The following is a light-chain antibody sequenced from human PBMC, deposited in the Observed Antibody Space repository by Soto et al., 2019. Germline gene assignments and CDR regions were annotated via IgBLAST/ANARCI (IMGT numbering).Light chain of an antibody. J-gene: IGKJ5*01. Sequence: EIVLTQSPGTLSLSPGERATLSCRASQSVSSSYLAWYQQKPGQAPRLPIYGASSRATGIPDRFSGSGSGTDFTLTISRLEPEDFAVYYCPQYGSSPRITFGQGTRLEIK. CDR1: QSVSSSY. V-gene: IGKV3-20*01. CDR2: GAS. CDR3: PQYGSSPRIT.